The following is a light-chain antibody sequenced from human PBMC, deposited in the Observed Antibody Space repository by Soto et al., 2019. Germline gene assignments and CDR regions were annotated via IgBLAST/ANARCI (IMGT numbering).Light chain of an antibody. CDR2: GAS. CDR1: QSVNSN. Sequence: EIVMTPSPATLSFSPGERATHSCRARQSVNSNLSWYLQKPGQAPRLLIYGASTRATGIPARFSGSGSGTEFTLTISSLQSEDFAIYYCQHYNDWGTFGQGTKLEIK. V-gene: IGKV3-15*01. J-gene: IGKJ2*01. CDR3: QHYNDWGT.